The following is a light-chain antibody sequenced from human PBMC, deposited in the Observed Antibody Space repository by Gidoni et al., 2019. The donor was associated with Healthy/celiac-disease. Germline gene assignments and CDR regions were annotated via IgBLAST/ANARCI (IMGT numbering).Light chain of an antibody. CDR1: QSISSY. J-gene: IGKJ1*01. V-gene: IGKV1-39*01. Sequence: DIQMTQSPSSLSASVGDRITITCRASQSISSYLNWYQQKPGNAPKLLIYAASSLQSGVPSRFSGSGSGTDFTLTISSLQPEDFATYYCQQSYSTLLTFGQGTKVEIK. CDR2: AAS. CDR3: QQSYSTLLT.